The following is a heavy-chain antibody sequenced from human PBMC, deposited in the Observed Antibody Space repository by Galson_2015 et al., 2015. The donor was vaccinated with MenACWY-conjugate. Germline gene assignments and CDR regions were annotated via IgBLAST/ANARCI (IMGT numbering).Heavy chain of an antibody. J-gene: IGHJ4*02. CDR1: GFRFRDSA. CDR2: IRSKGNNYAT. V-gene: IGHV3-73*01. CDR3: TRQSPLNFDY. Sequence: SLRLSCAASGFRFRDSAMHWVRQASGKGLEWVGRIRSKGNNYATTYAASVQGRFTISRDESERMAYLHMNSLKTEDTAIYYRTRQSPLNFDYWGQGVLVTVSS.